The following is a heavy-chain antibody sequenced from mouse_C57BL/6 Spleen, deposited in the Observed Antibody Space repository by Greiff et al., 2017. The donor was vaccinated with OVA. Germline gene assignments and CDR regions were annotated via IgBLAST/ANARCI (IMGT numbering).Heavy chain of an antibody. CDR2: IYPGSGNT. Sequence: VKLQESGPELVKPGASVKISCKASGYSFTSYYIHWVKQRPGQGLEWIGWIYPGSGNTKYNEKFKGKATLTADTSSSTAYMQLSSLTSEDSAVYYCADGSRYFDVWGTGTTVTVSS. V-gene: IGHV1-66*01. CDR3: ADGSRYFDV. D-gene: IGHD1-1*01. CDR1: GYSFTSYY. J-gene: IGHJ1*03.